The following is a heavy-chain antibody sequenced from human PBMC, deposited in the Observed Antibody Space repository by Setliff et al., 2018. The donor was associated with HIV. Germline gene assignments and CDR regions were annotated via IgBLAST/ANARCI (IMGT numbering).Heavy chain of an antibody. D-gene: IGHD5-18*01. CDR3: AAWGPRYSYAPYFFDS. CDR2: INHSGST. J-gene: IGHJ4*02. V-gene: IGHV4-34*01. CDR1: GYSISSGYY. Sequence: PSETLSLTCAVSGYSISSGYYWTWIRQPPGKGLEWIGEINHSGSTNYRPSLKSRVTISVDASRNQFSLRLSSVTAADTAVYYCAAWGPRYSYAPYFFDSWGQGTLVTVSS.